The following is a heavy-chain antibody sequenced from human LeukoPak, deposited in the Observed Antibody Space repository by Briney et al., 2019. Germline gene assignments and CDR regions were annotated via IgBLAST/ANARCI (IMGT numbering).Heavy chain of an antibody. CDR2: IIPIFGTA. Sequence: AASVKVSCKASGGTFSSYAISWVRQAPGQGLEWMGGIIPIFGTANYAQKFQGRVTITADESTSTAYMELSSLRSEDTAVYYCASHGGSRPRNNWFDPWGQGTLATVSS. D-gene: IGHD2-15*01. J-gene: IGHJ5*02. V-gene: IGHV1-69*01. CDR3: ASHGGSRPRNNWFDP. CDR1: GGTFSSYA.